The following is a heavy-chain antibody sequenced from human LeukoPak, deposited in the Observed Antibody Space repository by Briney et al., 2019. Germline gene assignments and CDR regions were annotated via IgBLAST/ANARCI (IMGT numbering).Heavy chain of an antibody. J-gene: IGHJ3*02. CDR3: AGQTGVFRDAFDI. CDR1: GFTFNNFS. V-gene: IGHV3-30*04. Sequence: GGSLRLSCAASGFTFNNFSMHWVRQAPGKGLEWVALISYDGSNKYYADSVKGRFTISRDNSKNTLSLQMHSLRAEDTAVYYCAGQTGVFRDAFDIWGQGTMVTVSS. CDR2: ISYDGSNK. D-gene: IGHD3-3*01.